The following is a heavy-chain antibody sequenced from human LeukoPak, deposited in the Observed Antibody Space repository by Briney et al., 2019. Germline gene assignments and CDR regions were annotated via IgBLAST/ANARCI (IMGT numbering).Heavy chain of an antibody. D-gene: IGHD4-17*01. CDR3: ARVGGDYVDY. V-gene: IGHV4-34*01. Sequence: SETLSLTCAVYGGSFSGYYWSWIRQPPGKGLEWIGEINHSGSTNYNPSLKSRVAISVDTSKNQFSLKLSSVTAADTAVYYCARVGGDYVDYWGQGTLVTVSS. CDR1: GGSFSGYY. J-gene: IGHJ4*02. CDR2: INHSGST.